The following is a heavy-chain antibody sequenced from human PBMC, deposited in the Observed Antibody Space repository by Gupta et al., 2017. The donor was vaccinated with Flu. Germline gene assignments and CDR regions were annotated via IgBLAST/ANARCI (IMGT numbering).Heavy chain of an antibody. Sequence: VQLQQSGPGLARPSQILSPTCAISGHSVASYTAAWNWVGRSPARGLECLGRSCHKSKWYNDDAASVKSRRTINPDTSKNQFALELKSVTPEDATVDYCAREGLIEGGVLNHFDYWGQGTRVTVSS. CDR3: AREGLIEGGVLNHFDY. D-gene: IGHD2-8*02. CDR1: GHSVASYTAA. J-gene: IGHJ4*02. CDR2: SCHKSKWYN. V-gene: IGHV6-1*01.